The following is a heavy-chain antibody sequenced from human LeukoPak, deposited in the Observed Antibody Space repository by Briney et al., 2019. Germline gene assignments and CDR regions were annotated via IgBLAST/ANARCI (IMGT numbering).Heavy chain of an antibody. D-gene: IGHD3-22*01. J-gene: IGHJ4*02. V-gene: IGHV3-7*01. CDR3: ARASTPYHSSYYSPFDY. CDR2: INQDGGEK. Sequence: PGGSLRLSCAASGFTFSTYWMSWVHQAPGKGLEWVANINQDGGEKYYVDSVKGRFTISRDNAKNSLYLQMNSLRAEDTAVYFCARASTPYHSSYYSPFDYWGQGTLVTVSS. CDR1: GFTFSTYW.